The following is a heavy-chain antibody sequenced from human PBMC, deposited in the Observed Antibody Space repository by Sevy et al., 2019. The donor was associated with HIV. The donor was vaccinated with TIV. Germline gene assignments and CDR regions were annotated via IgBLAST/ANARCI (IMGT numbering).Heavy chain of an antibody. J-gene: IGHJ4*02. D-gene: IGHD2-8*01. V-gene: IGHV3-23*01. CDR1: GFTFSKYS. Sequence: GGCLRLSCAASGFTFSKYSMSWVRQPPGKGLEWVSTVALGCGEINYADSVKVRFTISRDNSKSSVYLQMNNLRPEDTAVYYCAREGCTKPHDYWGQGTLVTVSS. CDR2: VALGCGEI. CDR3: AREGCTKPHDY.